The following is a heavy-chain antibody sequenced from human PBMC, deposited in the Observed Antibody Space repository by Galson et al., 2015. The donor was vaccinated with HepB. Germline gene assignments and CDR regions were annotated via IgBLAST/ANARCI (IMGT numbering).Heavy chain of an antibody. V-gene: IGHV3-53*01. J-gene: IGHJ6*02. D-gene: IGHD6-13*01. Sequence: SLRLSCAASGFTVSSNYMSWVRQAPGKGLEWVSVIYSGGSTYYADSVKGRFTISRDNSKNTLYLQMNSLRAEDTAVYYCARVISSSWNPYYYYGMDVWGQGTTVTVSS. CDR2: IYSGGST. CDR1: GFTVSSNY. CDR3: ARVISSSWNPYYYYGMDV.